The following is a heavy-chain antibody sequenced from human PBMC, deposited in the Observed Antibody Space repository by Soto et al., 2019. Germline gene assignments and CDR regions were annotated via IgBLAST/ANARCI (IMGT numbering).Heavy chain of an antibody. CDR1: GYTFTGYY. CDR3: ARDLDYSNLDYYYYYGMDV. D-gene: IGHD4-4*01. Sequence: QVQLVQSGAEVKKPGASVKVSCKASGYTFTGYYMHWVRQAPGQGLEWMGWINPNSGGTNYAQKFQGRVTMTRDTSISTAYMELSRLGSDDTAVYYCARDLDYSNLDYYYYYGMDVWGQGTTVTVSS. CDR2: INPNSGGT. J-gene: IGHJ6*02. V-gene: IGHV1-2*02.